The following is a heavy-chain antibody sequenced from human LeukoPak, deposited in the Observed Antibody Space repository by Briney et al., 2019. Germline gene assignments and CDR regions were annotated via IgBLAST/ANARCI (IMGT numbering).Heavy chain of an antibody. J-gene: IGHJ4*02. Sequence: GGSLRLSCAASGFTFDDYAMHWVRHAPGKGLEWVSGISWNSGSIGYADSVKGRFTISRDNAKNSLYLQMNSLRAEDTALYYCAKTTGGITRGYFDYWGQGTLVTVSS. CDR3: AKTTGGITRGYFDY. V-gene: IGHV3-9*01. CDR1: GFTFDDYA. D-gene: IGHD1-14*01. CDR2: ISWNSGSI.